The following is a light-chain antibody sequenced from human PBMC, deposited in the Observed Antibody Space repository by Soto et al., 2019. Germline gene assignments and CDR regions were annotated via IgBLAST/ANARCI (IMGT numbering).Light chain of an antibody. J-gene: IGLJ1*01. CDR3: AAWDASLNGYV. CDR2: NSY. V-gene: IGLV1-44*01. CDR1: SSNIGSKT. Sequence: QSLLTQPPSASGTPWQRVTISCSGSSSNIGSKTVNWYQQLPGTVPKLLIYNSYQRPSGVPDRFSGSKSGTSASLAISGLQPEDEADYYCAAWDASLNGYVFGTGTKVNVL.